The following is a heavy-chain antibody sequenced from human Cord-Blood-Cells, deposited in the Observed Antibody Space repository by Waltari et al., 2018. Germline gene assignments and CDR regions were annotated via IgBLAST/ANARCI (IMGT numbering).Heavy chain of an antibody. J-gene: IGHJ2*01. CDR1: GYPCTGYY. V-gene: IGHV1-2*04. CDR3: ARGGIMAAAGTGYFDL. CDR2: INPNSGGT. Sequence: QVQLVQSGAEVKKPGASVKVPCKASGYPCTGYYMHWVRTAPGQGLEWMGWINPNSGGTNYAQKFQGWVTMTRDTSISTAYMELSRLRSDDTAVYYCARGGIMAAAGTGYFDLWGRGTLVTVSS. D-gene: IGHD6-13*01.